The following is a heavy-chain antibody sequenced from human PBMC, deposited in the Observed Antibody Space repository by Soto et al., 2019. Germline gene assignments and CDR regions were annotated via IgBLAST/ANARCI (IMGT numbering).Heavy chain of an antibody. Sequence: SETLSLTCAVSGDSINSRYWWSWVRQSPGKGLEWIGEIYHTGSTNYNPSLKSRVTISVDTSKNQYSLKLSSVTAADTAVYYCARDTYYYGSGSYHYFDYWGQGTLVTVSS. CDR3: ARDTYYYGSGSYHYFDY. CDR2: IYHTGST. V-gene: IGHV4-4*02. J-gene: IGHJ4*02. D-gene: IGHD3-10*01. CDR1: GDSINSRYW.